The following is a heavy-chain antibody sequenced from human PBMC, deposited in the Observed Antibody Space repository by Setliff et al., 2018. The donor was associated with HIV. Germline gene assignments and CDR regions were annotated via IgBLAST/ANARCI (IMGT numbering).Heavy chain of an antibody. V-gene: IGHV4-4*09. J-gene: IGHJ5*02. CDR3: ARRIDDSGSFPDKNWFDT. CDR2: IFSSGST. CDR1: GDSISSYS. D-gene: IGHD3-10*01. Sequence: CTVSGDSISSYSWNWIRQSPGGGLEWIGFIFSSGSTKYNPSLQSRVTMSIDTSKNQFSLRLTSVTAADTAVYYCARRIDDSGSFPDKNWFDTWGQGSLVTVSS.